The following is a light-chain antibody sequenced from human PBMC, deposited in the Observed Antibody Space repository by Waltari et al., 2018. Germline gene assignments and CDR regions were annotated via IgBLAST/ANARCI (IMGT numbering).Light chain of an antibody. CDR1: STDVGSNNH. CDR2: EVS. CDR3: IAYAGSNNLGYV. V-gene: IGLV2-8*01. J-gene: IGLJ1*01. Sequence: QSALTQPPSASGSPGQSVTISCTGTSTDVGSNNHVSWYQQHPGKAPKVMIYEVSGRPSGVPDRFSGSKSGNTASLTVSGLQAEDEADYYCIAYAGSNNLGYVFGTGTKVTVL.